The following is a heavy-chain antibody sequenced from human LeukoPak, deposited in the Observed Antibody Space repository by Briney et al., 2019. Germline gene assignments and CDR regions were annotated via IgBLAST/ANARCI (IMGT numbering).Heavy chain of an antibody. CDR3: ARDPGDGEDQLLSDY. V-gene: IGHV3-33*01. D-gene: IGHD2-2*01. CDR1: GFTFSSYG. J-gene: IGHJ4*02. CDR2: IWYDGSNK. Sequence: GGSLRLSCAASGFTFSSYGMHWVRQAPGKGLEWVAVIWYDGSNKYYADSVKGRFTISRDNSKNTLYLQMNSLRAEDTAVYYCARDPGDGEDQLLSDYWGQGTLVTVSS.